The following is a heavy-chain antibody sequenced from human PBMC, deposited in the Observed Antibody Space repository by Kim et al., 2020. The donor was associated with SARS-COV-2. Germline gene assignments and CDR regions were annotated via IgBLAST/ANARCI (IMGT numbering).Heavy chain of an antibody. CDR1: GGSVSSADYY. J-gene: IGHJ4*02. V-gene: IGHV4-61*08. CDR3: ARERFGDYGIDS. Sequence: SETLSLTCTVSGGSVSSADYYWSWIRQPPGKGLEWIGYIYYSGSTNYNPSLKSRVTISVDTPKNQFSLKLSSVTAADTAVYYCARERFGDYGIDSWGQGT. D-gene: IGHD4-17*01. CDR2: IYYSGST.